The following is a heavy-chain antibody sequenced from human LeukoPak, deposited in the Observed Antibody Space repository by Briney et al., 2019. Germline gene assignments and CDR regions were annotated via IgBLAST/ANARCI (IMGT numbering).Heavy chain of an antibody. CDR1: GGSMSSYY. V-gene: IGHV4-4*07. CDR2: IYTSGST. D-gene: IGHD7-27*01. Sequence: SETLSLTCTVSGGSMSSYYWSWIRQPAGKGLEWIGRIYTSGSTNYSPSLKSRVTMSVGTSKNQFSLKLSSVTAADTAVYYCARDSRNPWGHNWFDPWGQGTLVTVSS. CDR3: ARDSRNPWGHNWFDP. J-gene: IGHJ5*02.